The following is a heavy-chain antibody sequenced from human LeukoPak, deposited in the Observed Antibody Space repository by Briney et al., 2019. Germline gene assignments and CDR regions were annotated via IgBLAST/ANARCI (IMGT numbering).Heavy chain of an antibody. D-gene: IGHD4-11*01. CDR2: IYYSGST. CDR1: GGSISSYY. Sequence: SETLSLTCTVSGGSISSYYWSWIRQPPRKGLEWIGYIYYSGSTNYNPSLKSRVTISVDTSKNQFSLKLSSVTAADTAVYYCARHATTVAYYFDYWSQGTLVTVSS. V-gene: IGHV4-59*08. J-gene: IGHJ4*02. CDR3: ARHATTVAYYFDY.